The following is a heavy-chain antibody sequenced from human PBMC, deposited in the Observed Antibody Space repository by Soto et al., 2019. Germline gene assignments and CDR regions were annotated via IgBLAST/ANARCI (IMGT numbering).Heavy chain of an antibody. Sequence: EVQLVETGGGLIQPGGSLRLSCAASGFSVGSNYMTWVRQSPGKALEWVSLIYSNGDTDYADSVKGRFSISRDNFKNTLYLQMNNLRAEDTAVYHCARKSDSSPVPEADGVWGRGTLVTVSS. D-gene: IGHD2-8*01. V-gene: IGHV3-53*02. CDR3: ARKSDSSPVPEADGV. CDR2: IYSNGDT. CDR1: GFSVGSNY. J-gene: IGHJ4*02.